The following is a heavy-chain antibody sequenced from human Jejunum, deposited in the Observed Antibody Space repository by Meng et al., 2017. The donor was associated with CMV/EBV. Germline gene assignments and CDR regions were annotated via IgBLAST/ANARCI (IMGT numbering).Heavy chain of an antibody. CDR3: ARVGGAQHGDFDF. CDR2: INHSGST. D-gene: IGHD4-17*01. Sequence: QGQLQHWGSGLLKPSATLSLTCTVYGEAFSGYYWTWIRQPPGKGLEWIGEINHSGSTNYNPSLKSRVTILVDTSKRQFSLRLSFVTAADTAVYYCARVGGAQHGDFDFWGQGTLVTVSS. J-gene: IGHJ4*02. V-gene: IGHV4-34*01. CDR1: GEAFSGYY.